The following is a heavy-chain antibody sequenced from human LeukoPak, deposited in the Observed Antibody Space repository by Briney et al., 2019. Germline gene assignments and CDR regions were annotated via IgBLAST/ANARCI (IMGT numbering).Heavy chain of an antibody. Sequence: GESLKISCRGSGYSFTSYWIGWVRQMPGKGLEWTGIIYPGDSDTRYSPSFQGQVTISADKSISTAYLQWSSLKASDTAMYYCASTFSGYSSGWYWFDPWGQGTLVTVSS. D-gene: IGHD6-19*01. CDR1: GYSFTSYW. CDR3: ASTFSGYSSGWYWFDP. V-gene: IGHV5-51*01. J-gene: IGHJ5*02. CDR2: IYPGDSDT.